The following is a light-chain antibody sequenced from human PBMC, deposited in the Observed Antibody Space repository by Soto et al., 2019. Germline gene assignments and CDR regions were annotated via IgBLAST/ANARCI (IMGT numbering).Light chain of an antibody. V-gene: IGKV3-15*01. Sequence: EIMMTQSPGTLSVSPGEGATLSCTASQSVNLNLAWYQQKPGQAPRLLIYGASTRATGIPARFSGSGSGTEFTLTISSLQSEDFAVYYCQQYNNWPPLFTFGPGTKVDIK. J-gene: IGKJ3*01. CDR2: GAS. CDR3: QQYNNWPPLFT. CDR1: QSVNLN.